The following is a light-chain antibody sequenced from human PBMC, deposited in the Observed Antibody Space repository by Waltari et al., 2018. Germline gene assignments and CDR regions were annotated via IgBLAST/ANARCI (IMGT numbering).Light chain of an antibody. CDR2: TVS. V-gene: IGKV2-30*01. J-gene: IGKJ1*01. CDR3: MQATYWPWT. CDR1: QSLVSSDGNTY. Sequence: DAVMTQSPLSLPVTLGQPASISCMSSQSLVSSDGNTYLSWFQKRPGQSPRRLIYTVSNRDSGVPDRFSGSGSGTDFTLKISRVEAEDVGVYYCMQATYWPWTFGQGTKVEIK.